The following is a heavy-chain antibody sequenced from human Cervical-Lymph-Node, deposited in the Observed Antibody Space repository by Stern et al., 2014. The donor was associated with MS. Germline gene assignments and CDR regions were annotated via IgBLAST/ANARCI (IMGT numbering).Heavy chain of an antibody. CDR1: GFAFSRHW. D-gene: IGHD1/OR15-1a*01. J-gene: IGHJ4*02. CDR3: TRGGLGTGIDY. V-gene: IGHV3-74*02. CDR2: INNDGTTA. Sequence: VQLVQSGGGLVQPGGSLRLSCAASGFAFSRHWIHWVRQAPGKGLVWVSQINNDGTTATYADSVKGRFTMSRDNAKNTVYLQMNSLRVEDTAEYYCTRGGLGTGIDYWGQGTLVTVSA.